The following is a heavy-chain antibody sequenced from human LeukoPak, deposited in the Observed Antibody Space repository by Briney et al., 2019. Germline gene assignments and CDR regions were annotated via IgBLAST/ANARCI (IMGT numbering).Heavy chain of an antibody. CDR1: GFTFSSYS. Sequence: GGSLRLSCAASGFTFSSYSMNWVRQAPGKGLEWVSYISSSSSTIYYADSVRGRFTISRDNAKNSLCLQINSLRAEDTAVYYCTRDHHRRHYDSQARNTFDIWGQGTMVTVSS. CDR3: TRDHHRRHYDSQARNTFDI. J-gene: IGHJ3*02. D-gene: IGHD3-22*01. CDR2: ISSSSSTI. V-gene: IGHV3-48*01.